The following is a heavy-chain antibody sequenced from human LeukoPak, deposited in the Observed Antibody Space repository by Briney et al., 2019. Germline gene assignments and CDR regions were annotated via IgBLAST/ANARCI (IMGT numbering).Heavy chain of an antibody. CDR3: ARALRWLQFDGVDV. D-gene: IGHD5-24*01. CDR2: IIPIFGTA. V-gene: IGHV1-69*06. J-gene: IGHJ6*04. CDR1: GGTFSSYA. Sequence: WASVKVSCKASGGTFSSYAISWVRQAPGQGLEWMGGIIPIFGTANYAQKFQGRVTITADKSTSTAYMELSSLRSEDTAVYYCARALRWLQFDGVDVWGKGTTVTVSS.